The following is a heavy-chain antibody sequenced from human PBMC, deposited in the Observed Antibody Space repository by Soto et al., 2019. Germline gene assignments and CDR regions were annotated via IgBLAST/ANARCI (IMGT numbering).Heavy chain of an antibody. V-gene: IGHV3-23*01. J-gene: IGHJ5*02. CDR3: AKDRYDSSGYYPSEYNGFDP. Sequence: PVGSLRLSCAASGFTFSISAMSWVRQAPGKGLEWVSAISGSGGSTYYADSVKGRFTISRDNAKNTLYLQMNSLRAEDTAVYYCAKDRYDSSGYYPSEYNGFDPWGQGTLVTVSS. CDR1: GFTFSISA. D-gene: IGHD3-22*01. CDR2: ISGSGGST.